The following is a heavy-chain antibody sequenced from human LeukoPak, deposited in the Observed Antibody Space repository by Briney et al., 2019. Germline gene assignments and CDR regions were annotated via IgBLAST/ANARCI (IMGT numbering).Heavy chain of an antibody. D-gene: IGHD5-18*01. Sequence: GESLKISCKASGYTFTGYYMHWVRQAPGQGLEWMGRINPNSGGTNYAQKFQGRVTMTRDTSISTAYMELSRLRSDDTAVYYCARPSYSSYGMDVWGQGTTVTVSS. V-gene: IGHV1-2*06. CDR2: INPNSGGT. J-gene: IGHJ6*02. CDR3: ARPSYSSYGMDV. CDR1: GYTFTGYY.